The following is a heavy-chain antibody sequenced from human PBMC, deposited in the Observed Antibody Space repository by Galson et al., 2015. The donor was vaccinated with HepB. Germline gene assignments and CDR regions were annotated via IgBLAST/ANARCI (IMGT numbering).Heavy chain of an antibody. D-gene: IGHD3/OR15-3a*01. V-gene: IGHV1-3*01. CDR3: ARDQGSNYDVSTAYLWEGPMDY. Sequence: SVKVSCKASGYTFTSYNMHWVRQAPGQSLEWMGWIDAGNGHTKYPQRFQDRVTITRDTSASTTYMELTSLRSEDTAVYYCARDQGSNYDVSTAYLWEGPMDYWGQGTLVTVSS. CDR2: IDAGNGHT. J-gene: IGHJ4*02. CDR1: GYTFTSYN.